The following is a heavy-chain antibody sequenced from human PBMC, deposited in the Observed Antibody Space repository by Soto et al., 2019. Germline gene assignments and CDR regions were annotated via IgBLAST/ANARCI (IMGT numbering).Heavy chain of an antibody. D-gene: IGHD3-3*01. J-gene: IGHJ6*02. V-gene: IGHV1-18*04. CDR2: ISAYNGNT. CDR1: GYTFTSYG. Sequence: ASVKVSCKASGYTFTSYGISWVRQAPGQGLEWMGWISAYNGNTNYAQKLQGRVTMTTDTSTSTAYMELRSLRSDDTAVYYCAKGTIFGVVRSYGMDVWGQGTTVTVSS. CDR3: AKGTIFGVVRSYGMDV.